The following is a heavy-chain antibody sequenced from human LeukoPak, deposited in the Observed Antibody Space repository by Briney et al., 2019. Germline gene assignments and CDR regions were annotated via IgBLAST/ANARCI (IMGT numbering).Heavy chain of an antibody. CDR1: GFTFSSYG. CDR3: AKVVQYSSSWYGSYYYGMDV. D-gene: IGHD6-13*01. J-gene: IGHJ6*04. V-gene: IGHV3-30*18. Sequence: GRSLRLSCAASGFTFSSYGMHWVRQAPGKGLEWEAVISYDGSNKYYADSVKGRFTISRDNSKNTLYLQMNSLRAEDTAVYYCAKVVQYSSSWYGSYYYGMDVWGKGTTVTVSS. CDR2: ISYDGSNK.